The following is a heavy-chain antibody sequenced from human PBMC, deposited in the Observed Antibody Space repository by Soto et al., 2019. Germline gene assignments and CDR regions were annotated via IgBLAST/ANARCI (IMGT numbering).Heavy chain of an antibody. J-gene: IGHJ4*02. V-gene: IGHV4-59*01. D-gene: IGHD5-18*01. Sequence: SETLSLTCTVSGGSISNYYWSWIRQPPGKGLEWIGFIYYTGSTNYIPSLKSRLTMSLHTSKNQFSLNLGSVTAADTAVYYCARAGYSYGTGYYFDYWGQGTLVTVSS. CDR2: IYYTGST. CDR3: ARAGYSYGTGYYFDY. CDR1: GGSISNYY.